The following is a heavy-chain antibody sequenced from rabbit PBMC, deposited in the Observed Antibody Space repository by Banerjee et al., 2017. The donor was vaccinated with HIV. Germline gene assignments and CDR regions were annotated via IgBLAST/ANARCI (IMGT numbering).Heavy chain of an antibody. Sequence: EESGGGLVKPEGSLTLTCTASGFTLSSYWICWVRQAPGKGLEWIGCIYTGDGSTYYASWAKGRFTISKTSSTTVTLQVTSLTAADTATYFCARDVYAGSGGGYGLGLWGQGTLVTDS. CDR1: GFTLSSYW. D-gene: IGHD4-2*01. CDR3: ARDVYAGSGGGYGLGL. V-gene: IGHV1S45*01. CDR2: IYTGDGST. J-gene: IGHJ4*01.